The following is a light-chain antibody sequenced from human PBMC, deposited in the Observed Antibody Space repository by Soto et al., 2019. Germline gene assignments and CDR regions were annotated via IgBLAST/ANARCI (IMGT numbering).Light chain of an antibody. Sequence: DIQMTQSPFSVSASVGDRGTITCRASQDMSEWLAWHQQKPGEAPKVLIYAATTLHSGVPSRFSGSGSGTDFTLTISSLQPEDFATYYCHQGHTFPLTFGGGTKVEIK. CDR1: QDMSEW. J-gene: IGKJ4*01. CDR3: HQGHTFPLT. V-gene: IGKV1-12*01. CDR2: AAT.